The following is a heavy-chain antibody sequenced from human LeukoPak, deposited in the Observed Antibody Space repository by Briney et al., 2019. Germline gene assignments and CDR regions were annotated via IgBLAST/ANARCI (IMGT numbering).Heavy chain of an antibody. Sequence: SETLSLTCAVYGGSFSGFYWSWIRQPPGKGLEWIGYIYHSGSTYYNPSLKSRVTISVDRSKNQFSLKLSSVTAADTAVYYCARDLAHWGQGTLVTVSS. D-gene: IGHD3-3*02. J-gene: IGHJ4*02. CDR1: GGSFSGFY. V-gene: IGHV4-34*01. CDR3: ARDLAH. CDR2: IYHSGST.